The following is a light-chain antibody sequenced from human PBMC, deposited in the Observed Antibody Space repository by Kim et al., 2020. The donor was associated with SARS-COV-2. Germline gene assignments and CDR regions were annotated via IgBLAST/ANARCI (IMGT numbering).Light chain of an antibody. CDR3: QAWDSSTVV. J-gene: IGLJ2*01. CDR2: QDS. CDR1: KLGDKY. Sequence: SYELTQPPSVSVSPGQTASITCSGDKLGDKYACWYQQKPGQSPVLVIYQDSKRPSGFPERFSGSNSGNTATLTLSGTQAMDEADYYCQAWDSSTVVFGGG. V-gene: IGLV3-1*01.